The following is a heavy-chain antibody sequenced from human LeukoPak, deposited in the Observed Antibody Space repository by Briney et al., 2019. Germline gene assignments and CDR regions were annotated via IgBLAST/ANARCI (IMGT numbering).Heavy chain of an antibody. Sequence: GGSLRLSCAASGYTFSSYWMSWVRQAPVKGLEWVANIKQDGSEKYYVDSVKGRFTISRDNAKNSLYLQMNSLRAEDTAVYYCARGLYYYDSSGYTRGYYFDYWGQGTLVTVSS. CDR1: GYTFSSYW. CDR3: ARGLYYYDSSGYTRGYYFDY. D-gene: IGHD3-22*01. CDR2: IKQDGSEK. J-gene: IGHJ4*02. V-gene: IGHV3-7*01.